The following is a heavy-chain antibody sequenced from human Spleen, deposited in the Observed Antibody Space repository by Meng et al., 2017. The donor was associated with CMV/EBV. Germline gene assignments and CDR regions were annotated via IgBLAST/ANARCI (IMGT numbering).Heavy chain of an antibody. CDR1: GYTFTGYY. Sequence: QVQRGRSGAEGKKPGGSVKVSCKASGYTFTGYYMHWVRQAPGQGLEWMGWINPNSGGTNYAQKFQGRVTMTRDTSISTAYMELSRLRSDDTAVYYCARGGIAARQSFDYWGQGTLVTVSS. V-gene: IGHV1-2*02. CDR3: ARGGIAARQSFDY. CDR2: INPNSGGT. D-gene: IGHD6-6*01. J-gene: IGHJ4*02.